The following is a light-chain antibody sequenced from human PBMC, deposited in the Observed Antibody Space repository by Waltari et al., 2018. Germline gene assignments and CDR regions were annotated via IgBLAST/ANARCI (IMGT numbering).Light chain of an antibody. CDR3: AAWDDSLNGPV. V-gene: IGLV1-44*01. CDR1: SSNIGSNT. Sequence: QSVLTQPPSASGTPGQRVTISCSGSSSNIGSNTVNWYQQLPGTAPKLLLYRNNQRPSGVPDRFSGSKSGTSASRAISGLQSEDEADDYCAAWDDSLNGPVFGGGTKLTVL. J-gene: IGLJ3*02. CDR2: RNN.